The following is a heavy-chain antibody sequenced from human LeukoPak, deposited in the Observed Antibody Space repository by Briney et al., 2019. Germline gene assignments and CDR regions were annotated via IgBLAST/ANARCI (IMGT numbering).Heavy chain of an antibody. CDR2: ISGGGGSI. CDR1: GFTFSSYV. CDR3: TRTPTPGYSSSSSKYY. D-gene: IGHD6-6*01. V-gene: IGHV3-48*03. Sequence: GGSLRLSCAASGFTFSSYVMSWVRQAPGKGLEWVSGISGGGGSIYYADSVKGRFTISRDNAKNSLYLQMNSLRAEDTAVYYCTRTPTPGYSSSSSKYYWGQGTLVTVSS. J-gene: IGHJ4*02.